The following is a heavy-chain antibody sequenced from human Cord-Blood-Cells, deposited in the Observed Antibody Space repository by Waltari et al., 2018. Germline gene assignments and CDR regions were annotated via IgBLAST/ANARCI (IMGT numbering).Heavy chain of an antibody. CDR1: GFTFSSYG. J-gene: IGHJ4*02. Sequence: QVQLVESGGGVVQPGGSLRLSCAASGFTFSSYGMHWGRQAPGKGLGGVAFRRDDGSKKYSADSVKGRVTISRDNSKSTLYLQMNSLRAEDTAVYYCAKGTLRFLEFDYWGQGTLVTVSS. V-gene: IGHV3-30*02. CDR2: RRDDGSKK. CDR3: AKGTLRFLEFDY. D-gene: IGHD3-3*01.